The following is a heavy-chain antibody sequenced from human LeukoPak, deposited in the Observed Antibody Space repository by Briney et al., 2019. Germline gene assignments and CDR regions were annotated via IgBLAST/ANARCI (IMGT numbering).Heavy chain of an antibody. V-gene: IGHV2-5*01. CDR2: NYWNDDK. CDR3: AHSLYDSSGYYYFDY. J-gene: IGHJ4*02. CDR1: GFSLGTSGVA. D-gene: IGHD3-22*01. Sequence: SGPTLVKPTQPLTLTCTFSGFSLGTSGVAVGWIRQPPGKALEWLALNYWNDDKRYSPSLKSRLTITKDTSKYRVVLTMTNMDPVDTATYYCAHSLYDSSGYYYFDYWGQGTLVTVSS.